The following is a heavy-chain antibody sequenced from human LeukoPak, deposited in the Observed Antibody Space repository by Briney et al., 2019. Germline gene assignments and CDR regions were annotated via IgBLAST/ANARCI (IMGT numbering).Heavy chain of an antibody. Sequence: GGSLRLSCAASGFTFSSYAMSWVRQAPGKGLEWVSAISGSGGSTYYADSVKGRFTISRDNSKNTLYLQMNSPRAEDTAVYYCAKVNTYYYDSSGYYFDYWGQGTLVTVSS. CDR2: ISGSGGST. V-gene: IGHV3-23*01. CDR3: AKVNTYYYDSSGYYFDY. CDR1: GFTFSSYA. J-gene: IGHJ4*02. D-gene: IGHD3-22*01.